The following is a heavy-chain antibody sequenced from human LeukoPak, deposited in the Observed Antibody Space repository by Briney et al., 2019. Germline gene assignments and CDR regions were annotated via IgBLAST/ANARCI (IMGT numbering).Heavy chain of an antibody. CDR1: GDSFSSNSAA. CDR3: ARAGYYDSSGYYYGYYYMDV. CDR2: TYYRSKWYN. V-gene: IGHV6-1*01. J-gene: IGHJ6*03. Sequence: SQTLSLTCAISGDSFSSNSAAWNWVRQSPSRGLEWLGRTYYRSKWYNDYAVSVKSRITINPDTSKNQFSLQLNSVTPEDTAVYYCARAGYYDSSGYYYGYYYMDVWGKGTTVTISS. D-gene: IGHD3-22*01.